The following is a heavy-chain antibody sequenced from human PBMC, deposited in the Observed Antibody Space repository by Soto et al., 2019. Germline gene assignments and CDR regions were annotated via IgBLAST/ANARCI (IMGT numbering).Heavy chain of an antibody. D-gene: IGHD3-3*01. Sequence: DEQLVESGGGSLQPGGSLRLSCAASGFSFRNYAMTWVRQSPGKGLEWVSLISSGGGTTNYADSVKGRFSISRDNSQNMLYLQMNGLRGEDTALYYCAKLKGGLGRFYGMDAWGQGPWSSSR. CDR2: ISSGGGTT. V-gene: IGHV3-23*04. CDR1: GFSFRNYA. CDR3: AKLKGGLGRFYGMDA. J-gene: IGHJ6*02.